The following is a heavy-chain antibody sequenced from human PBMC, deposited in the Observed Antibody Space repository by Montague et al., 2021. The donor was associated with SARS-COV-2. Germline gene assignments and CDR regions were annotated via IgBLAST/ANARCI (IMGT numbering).Heavy chain of an antibody. CDR3: ARGSVFRSYDFLTGSRSYFDY. Sequence: SETLSLTCAVYGGSFSGYYWSWIRQPPGKGLEWMGEINHSGSTKYKSSLKSRVTISADTSKKQFSLKMSSVTAADTAVYYCARGSVFRSYDFLTGSRSYFDYWGQGTLVTVSS. D-gene: IGHD3/OR15-3a*01. V-gene: IGHV4-34*01. CDR1: GGSFSGYY. J-gene: IGHJ4*02. CDR2: INHSGST.